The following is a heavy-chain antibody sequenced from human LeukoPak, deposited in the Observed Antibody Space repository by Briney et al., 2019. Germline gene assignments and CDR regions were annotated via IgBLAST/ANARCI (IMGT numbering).Heavy chain of an antibody. CDR2: IIPILGIA. CDR1: GGTFSSYA. D-gene: IGHD1-26*01. Sequence: SVKVSCKASGGTFSSYAISWVRQAPGQGLEWMGRIIPILGIANYAQKFQGRVTITADKSTSTAYMELSSLRSEDTAVYYCARAKGHSPREDYWGQGTLVTVSS. V-gene: IGHV1-69*04. CDR3: ARAKGHSPREDY. J-gene: IGHJ4*02.